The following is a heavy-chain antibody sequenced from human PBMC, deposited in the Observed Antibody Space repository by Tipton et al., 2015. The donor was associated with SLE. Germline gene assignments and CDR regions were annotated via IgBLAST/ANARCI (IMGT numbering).Heavy chain of an antibody. CDR1: GFTVSSNY. V-gene: IGHV3-53*01. D-gene: IGHD2-8*02. CDR2: IYSGGST. J-gene: IGHJ4*02. CDR3: TGGNLPGDFDY. Sequence: SLRLSSAASGFTVSSNYMSWVRQAPGKGLEWVSVIYSGGSTYYADSVKGRFTISRDNSKNTLYLQMNSLKTEDTAVYFCTGGNLPGDFDYWGQGTLVTVSS.